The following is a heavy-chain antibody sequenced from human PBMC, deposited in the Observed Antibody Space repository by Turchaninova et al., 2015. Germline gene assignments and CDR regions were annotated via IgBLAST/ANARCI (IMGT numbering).Heavy chain of an antibody. V-gene: IGHV4-59*08. J-gene: IGHJ5*02. Sequence: QVQLQESGPGLVKPSATLSLTCPVSGGSLSTYYWTWIRQPPGKGLEWIAYIHYSGTTNYNPSLKSRATISVDTSQNQVSLELSSVTAADTAVYYCTRFSFGNNWFDPWGQGALVTVSS. CDR3: TRFSFGNNWFDP. CDR2: IHYSGTT. CDR1: GGSLSTYY. D-gene: IGHD5-18*01.